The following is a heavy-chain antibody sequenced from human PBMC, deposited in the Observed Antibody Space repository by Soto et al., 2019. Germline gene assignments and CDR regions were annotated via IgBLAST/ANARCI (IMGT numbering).Heavy chain of an antibody. D-gene: IGHD6-6*01. J-gene: IGHJ4*02. V-gene: IGHV4-39*07. Sequence: SETLSLTCTVSGGSISGSLYYWGWIRQHPGKGLEWIGCIYYGRSTYYNPPLKSRVTISVDTSKNQFSLKLSSVTAADTAVYYCARWREYSSSPSYWGQGTLVTVSS. CDR1: GGSISGSLYY. CDR3: ARWREYSSSPSY. CDR2: IYYGRST.